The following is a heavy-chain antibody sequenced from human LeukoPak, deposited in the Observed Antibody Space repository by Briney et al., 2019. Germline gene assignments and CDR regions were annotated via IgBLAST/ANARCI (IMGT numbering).Heavy chain of an antibody. CDR2: ISYSGTT. CDR3: ARDRGVLGVWSPSTGMDV. J-gene: IGHJ6*02. D-gene: IGHD3-10*01. CDR1: GGSVRSYY. Sequence: SETLSLTCSVSGGSVRSYYWTWIRQPPGEGLEWIGYISYSGTTNYNPSLKSRVTISVDTSKNQFSLKLTSVTAADTAVYYCARDRGVLGVWSPSTGMDVWGQGTTVTVSS. V-gene: IGHV4-59*02.